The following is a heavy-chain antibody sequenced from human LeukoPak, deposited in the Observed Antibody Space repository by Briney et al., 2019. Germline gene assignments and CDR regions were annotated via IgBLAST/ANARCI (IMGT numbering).Heavy chain of an antibody. CDR1: GGSFSGYY. CDR3: AMGIYYYMDV. D-gene: IGHD6-13*01. CDR2: INHSGST. Sequence: SETLSLTCAVYGGSFSGYYWSWIRQPPGKGLEWIGEINHSGSTNYNPSLKSRVTISADTSKNQFSLKLSSVTAADTAVYYCAMGIYYYMDVWGKGTTVTVSS. J-gene: IGHJ6*03. V-gene: IGHV4-34*01.